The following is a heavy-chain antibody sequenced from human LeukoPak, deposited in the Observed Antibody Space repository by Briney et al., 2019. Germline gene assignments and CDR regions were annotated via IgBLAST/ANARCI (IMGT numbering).Heavy chain of an antibody. CDR1: GFTFSSYW. CDR2: IKQDGSEK. V-gene: IGHV3-7*01. J-gene: IGHJ5*02. CDR3: ARDGGITGTVGWFDP. Sequence: GGSLRLSCAASGFTFSSYWMSWVRQAPGKGLEWVANIKQDGSEKYYVDSVKGRFTVSRDNAKNSLYLQMNSLRAEDTAVYYCARDGGITGTVGWFDPWGQGTLVTVSS. D-gene: IGHD1-20*01.